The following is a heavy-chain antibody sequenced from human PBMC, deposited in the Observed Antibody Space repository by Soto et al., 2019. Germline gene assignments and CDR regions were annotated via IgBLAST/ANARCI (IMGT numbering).Heavy chain of an antibody. Sequence: KGLEWVAVISYDGNYKYYGDSVKGRFTISRDNSKNTLYLQMNSLRAEDTAVYYCATPTGSTTYYYYYGMDVWGQGTTVTVSS. D-gene: IGHD1-7*01. CDR2: ISYDGNYK. J-gene: IGHJ6*02. CDR3: ATPTGSTTYYYYYGMDV. V-gene: IGHV3-30*03.